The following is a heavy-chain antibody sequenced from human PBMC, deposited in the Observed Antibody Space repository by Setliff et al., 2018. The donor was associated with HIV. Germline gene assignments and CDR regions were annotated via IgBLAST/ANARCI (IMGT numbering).Heavy chain of an antibody. CDR1: GGSISFGCYY. Sequence: LSLTCTVSGGSISFGCYYWSWIRQPAGKGLEWIGRMHTSGSTSYSPSLKSRVTISIDTSKNQFSLELTSLIAADTAVYYCAREECTSWPRVHYWGQGALVTVS. CDR2: MHTSGST. D-gene: IGHD6-13*01. J-gene: IGHJ4*02. CDR3: AREECTSWPRVHY. V-gene: IGHV4-61*02.